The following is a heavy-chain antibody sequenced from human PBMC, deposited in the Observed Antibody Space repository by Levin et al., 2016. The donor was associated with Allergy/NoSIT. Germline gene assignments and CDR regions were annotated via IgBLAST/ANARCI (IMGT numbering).Heavy chain of an antibody. D-gene: IGHD6-19*01. CDR1: GFTFSSYA. CDR3: VNLYSSGSYYYYYGMDV. J-gene: IGHJ6*02. Sequence: GESLKISCSASGFTFSSYAMHWVRQAPGKGLEYVSAISSNGGSTYYADSVKGRFTISRDNSKNTLYLQMSSLRAEDTAVYYCVNLYSSGSYYYYYGMDVWGQGTTVTVSS. V-gene: IGHV3-64D*06. CDR2: ISSNGGST.